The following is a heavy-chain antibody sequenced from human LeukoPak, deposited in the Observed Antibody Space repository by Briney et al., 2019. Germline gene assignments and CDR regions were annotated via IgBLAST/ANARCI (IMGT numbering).Heavy chain of an antibody. V-gene: IGHV1-69*06. J-gene: IGHJ3*02. CDR2: IIPIFGTA. CDR1: GGTFSSYA. Sequence: ASVKVSCKASGGTFSSYAISWVRQAPGQGLEWMGGIIPIFGTANYAQKFQGRVTITADKSTSTAYMELSSLRSEDTAVYYCATQRGSYDAFDIWGQGTMVTVSS. CDR3: ATQRGSYDAFDI. D-gene: IGHD6-6*01.